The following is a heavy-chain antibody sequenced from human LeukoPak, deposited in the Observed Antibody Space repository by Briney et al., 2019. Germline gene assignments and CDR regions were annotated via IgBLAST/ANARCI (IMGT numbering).Heavy chain of an antibody. CDR2: IYYSGST. CDR1: GGSISSYY. Sequence: SETLSLTCTVSGGSISSYYWSRIRQPPGKGLEWIGYIYYSGSTNYNPSLKSRVTISIDTSKNQFSLKLSSVTAADTAVYYCARRLPPPWCFDLWGRGTLVTVSS. V-gene: IGHV4-59*01. J-gene: IGHJ2*01. CDR3: ARRLPPPWCFDL.